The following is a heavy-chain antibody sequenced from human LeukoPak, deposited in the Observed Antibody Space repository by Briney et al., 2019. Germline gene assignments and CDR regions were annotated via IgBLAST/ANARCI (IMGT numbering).Heavy chain of an antibody. CDR3: ARSRLDTAMAFDY. CDR1: GGSISSYY. V-gene: IGHV4-59*01. D-gene: IGHD5-18*01. Sequence: NPSETLSLTCTVFGGSISSYYWSWIRQPPGKGLEWIGYIYYSGSTNYNPSLKSRVTISVDTSKSQFSLKLSSVTAADTAVYYCARSRLDTAMAFDYWGQGTLVTVSS. CDR2: IYYSGST. J-gene: IGHJ4*02.